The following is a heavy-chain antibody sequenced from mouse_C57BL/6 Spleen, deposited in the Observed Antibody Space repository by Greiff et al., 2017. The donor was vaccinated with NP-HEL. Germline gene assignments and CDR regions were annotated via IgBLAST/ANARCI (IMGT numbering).Heavy chain of an antibody. V-gene: IGHV1-76*01. J-gene: IGHJ1*03. Sequence: VQLQQSGAELVRPGASVKLSCKASGYTFTDYYINWVKQRPGQGLEWIARIYPGSGNTYYNEKFKGKATLTAEKSSSTAYMQLSSLTSEDSAVYFCARERVSGGNYSYWYFDVWGTGTTVTVSS. CDR3: ARERVSGGNYSYWYFDV. CDR1: GYTFTDYY. CDR2: IYPGSGNT. D-gene: IGHD1-1*02.